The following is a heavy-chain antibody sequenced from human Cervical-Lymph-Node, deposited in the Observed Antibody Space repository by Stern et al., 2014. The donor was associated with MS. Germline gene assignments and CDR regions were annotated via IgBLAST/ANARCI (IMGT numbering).Heavy chain of an antibody. J-gene: IGHJ4*02. V-gene: IGHV1-2*02. Sequence: VQLVESGAEVKKPGASVKVSCQASGYTFTDNYLHWVRQAPGHGLEWMGWINPNSGGTHFAHKFQGRVTITRDTSISTAYMELSRLKSDDTALYYCARGNGYDWSTFDSWGQGTVVTVSS. CDR1: GYTFTDNY. CDR2: INPNSGGT. CDR3: ARGNGYDWSTFDS. D-gene: IGHD5-12*01.